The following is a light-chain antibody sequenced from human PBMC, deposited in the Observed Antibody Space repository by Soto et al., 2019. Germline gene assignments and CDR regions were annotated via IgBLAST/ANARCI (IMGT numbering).Light chain of an antibody. Sequence: TQPTPLSGSPGQSITTSRPGTSSDVGGYNYVSWYQHHPGKAPKLMICDVSDRPSGVSNRFSGSKSGNTASLTISGLQAEDEADYYCSSYTSSSTPWVFGTGTKVTV. CDR2: DVS. CDR3: SSYTSSSTPWV. V-gene: IGLV2-14*03. J-gene: IGLJ1*01. CDR1: SSDVGGYNY.